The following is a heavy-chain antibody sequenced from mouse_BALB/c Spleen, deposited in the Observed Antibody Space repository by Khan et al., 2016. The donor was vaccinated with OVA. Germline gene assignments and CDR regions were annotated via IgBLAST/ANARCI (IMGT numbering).Heavy chain of an antibody. J-gene: IGHJ3*01. Sequence: EVQLVESGGGLVKPGGSLKVSCAASGFTFSNYAMSWVRKTPEKRLEWVASISSGDSTYYPDSAKGRFTISRDNARNILYLEMSSLKSDYTAMYYCAKDYWFVYWGQGTLVTVSA. CDR2: ISSGDST. CDR1: GFTFSNYA. CDR3: AKDYWFVY. V-gene: IGHV5-6-5*01.